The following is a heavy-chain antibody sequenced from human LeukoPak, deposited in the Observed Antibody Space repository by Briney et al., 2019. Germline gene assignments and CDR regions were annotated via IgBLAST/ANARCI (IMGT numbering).Heavy chain of an antibody. V-gene: IGHV4-4*02. CDR2: VHLDGRT. D-gene: IGHD3-3*01. CDR1: GGSVSSTNW. Sequence: SETLSLTCEASGGSVSSTNWWTWVRQPPGKGLEWIGEVHLDGRTNYNPSLKSRLIMSVDLPENHISLKLTSVTAADTAVYYCAREGGFYRPLDFWRQGTLVTVSS. J-gene: IGHJ4*02. CDR3: AREGGFYRPLDF.